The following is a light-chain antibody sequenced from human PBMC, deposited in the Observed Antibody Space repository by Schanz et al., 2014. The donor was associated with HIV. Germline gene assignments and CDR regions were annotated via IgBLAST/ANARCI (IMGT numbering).Light chain of an antibody. Sequence: EIVLTQSPATLSLSPGERATLSCRASQSVSSYLAWYQQKPGQAPRLLIYDASNRATGIPARFSGSGSGTDFTLTISSLEPEDFAVYYCQQYGSSPITFGQGTRLEMK. V-gene: IGKV3-11*01. J-gene: IGKJ5*01. CDR3: QQYGSSPIT. CDR1: QSVSSY. CDR2: DAS.